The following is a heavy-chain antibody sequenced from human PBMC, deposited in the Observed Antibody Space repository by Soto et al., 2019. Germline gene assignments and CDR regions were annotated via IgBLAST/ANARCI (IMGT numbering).Heavy chain of an antibody. CDR2: IKSKTDGGTT. J-gene: IGHJ4*02. V-gene: IGHV3-15*01. CDR3: TTGGDYSDVLFDY. Sequence: GGSLRLSCAASGFTFSNAWMSWVRQAPGKGLEWVGRIKSKTDGGTTDYAAPVKGRFTISRDDSKNTLYLQMNSLKTEDTAVYYCTTGGDYSDVLFDYWGQGTLVTVSS. CDR1: GFTFSNAW. D-gene: IGHD4-17*01.